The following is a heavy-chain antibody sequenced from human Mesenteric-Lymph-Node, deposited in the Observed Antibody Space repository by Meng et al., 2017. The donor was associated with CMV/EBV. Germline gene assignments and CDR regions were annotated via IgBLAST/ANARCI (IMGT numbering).Heavy chain of an antibody. Sequence: KVSCKASGYSFTNYWIGWVRQMSGKGLEWMGIIYPGDSDTRYSPSFQGQVTISADKSISTAYLQWSSLKASDTAMYYCARSHYDFWSGYSPFDWFDPWGQGTLVTVSS. J-gene: IGHJ5*02. CDR2: IYPGDSDT. V-gene: IGHV5-51*01. CDR1: GYSFTNYW. CDR3: ARSHYDFWSGYSPFDWFDP. D-gene: IGHD3-3*01.